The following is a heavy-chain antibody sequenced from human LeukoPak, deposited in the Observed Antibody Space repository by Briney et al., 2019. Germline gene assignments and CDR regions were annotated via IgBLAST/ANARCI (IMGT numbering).Heavy chain of an antibody. CDR3: AKEGRDFRIGYPYYFDY. Sequence: PGGSLRLSCAASGFTFNSYGMHWVRQAPGKGLEWVAVIWYDGSNKYYADSVKGRFNISRDNSKNTLYLQINSLRAEDTAVYYCAKEGRDFRIGYPYYFDYWGQGTLVTVSS. D-gene: IGHD3-3*01. CDR1: GFTFNSYG. J-gene: IGHJ4*02. CDR2: IWYDGSNK. V-gene: IGHV3-33*06.